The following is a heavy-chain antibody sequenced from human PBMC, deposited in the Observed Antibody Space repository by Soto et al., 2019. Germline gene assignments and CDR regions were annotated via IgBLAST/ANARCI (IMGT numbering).Heavy chain of an antibody. D-gene: IGHD6-13*01. Sequence: GGSLRLSCAASGFTFSSYGMHWVRQAPGKGLEWVAVIWYDGSNKYYADSVKGRFTISRDNSKNTLYLQMNSLRAEDTAVYYCAREKSIAAGPNAFDIWGQGTMVTVSS. V-gene: IGHV3-33*01. J-gene: IGHJ3*02. CDR2: IWYDGSNK. CDR1: GFTFSSYG. CDR3: AREKSIAAGPNAFDI.